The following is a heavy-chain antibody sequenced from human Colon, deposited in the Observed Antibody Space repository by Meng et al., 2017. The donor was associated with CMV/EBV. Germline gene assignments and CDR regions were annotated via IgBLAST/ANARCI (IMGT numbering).Heavy chain of an antibody. J-gene: IGHJ5*02. V-gene: IGHV4-39*07. CDR3: ARDGVVADSWGYWFDP. D-gene: IGHD2-2*01. CDR2: AYYSGST. Sequence: SETLSLTCTVSGGSISSGAYYWGWIRHPPGKGLEWIGNAYYSGSTYYNPSLKSRVTISVDTSKNQFSVKLTSVTAADTAVYYCARDGVVADSWGYWFDPWGQGTLVTVSS. CDR1: GGSISSGAYY.